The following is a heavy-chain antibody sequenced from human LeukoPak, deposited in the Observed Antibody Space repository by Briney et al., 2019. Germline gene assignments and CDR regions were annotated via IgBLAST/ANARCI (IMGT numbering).Heavy chain of an antibody. CDR3: ARDRRVVIDY. J-gene: IGHJ4*02. D-gene: IGHD3-22*01. V-gene: IGHV4-30-4*08. CDR2: TYYSGST. CDR1: GGSISSGDYY. Sequence: SETLSLTCTVSGGSISSGDYYWSWIRQPPGKGLEWIGYTYYSGSTYYNPSLKSRVTISVDTSKNQFSLKLGSVTAADTAVYYCARDRRVVIDYWGQGTLVTVSS.